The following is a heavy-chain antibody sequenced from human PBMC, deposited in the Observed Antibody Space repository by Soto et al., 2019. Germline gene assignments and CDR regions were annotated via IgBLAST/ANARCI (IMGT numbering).Heavy chain of an antibody. J-gene: IGHJ3*01. Sequence: ASVKVSCKASGYTFNNYDFNWVRQAPGQGLEWMGWVSGYNGDTTYAQTLQGRVTMTTDTSTSTVYMELRGLRSDDTAVYYCARDDASSTRIRAFDVWCQGTMVTLS. CDR1: GYTFNNYD. CDR3: ARDDASSTRIRAFDV. D-gene: IGHD2-2*01. CDR2: VSGYNGDT. V-gene: IGHV1-18*01.